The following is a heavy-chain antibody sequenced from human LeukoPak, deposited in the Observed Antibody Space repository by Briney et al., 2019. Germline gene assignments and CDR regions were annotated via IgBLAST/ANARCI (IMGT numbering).Heavy chain of an antibody. CDR2: ISFSHHT. V-gene: IGHV3-48*03. D-gene: IGHD6-19*01. Sequence: GGSLRLSCAASGFTFSNYALNWVRQAPGKGLEWISYISFSHHTNYADSVKGRFTISRDDARNSLFLQMNSLRAEDTAVYYCAREHSSVSSESKGYDLWGQGTLVTVSS. J-gene: IGHJ5*02. CDR3: AREHSSVSSESKGYDL. CDR1: GFTFSNYA.